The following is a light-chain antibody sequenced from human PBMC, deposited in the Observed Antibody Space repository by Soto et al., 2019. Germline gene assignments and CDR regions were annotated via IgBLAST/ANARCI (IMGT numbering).Light chain of an antibody. V-gene: IGKV1-27*01. Sequence: DIQMTQSPSSLSASVGDRITITCRASQGISNYLARYQQKPGKAPKLLIYAASALQSGVPSRFSGSGSGTDFTLTINSLQPEDVATYYCQRYNNWPLTFGGGTKVDIK. J-gene: IGKJ4*01. CDR2: AAS. CDR3: QRYNNWPLT. CDR1: QGISNY.